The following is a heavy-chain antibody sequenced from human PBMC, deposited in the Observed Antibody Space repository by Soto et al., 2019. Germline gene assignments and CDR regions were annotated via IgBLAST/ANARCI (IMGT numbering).Heavy chain of an antibody. CDR3: ASLRFLEWLPPGTMDV. J-gene: IGHJ6*02. CDR2: ISSGGTTI. CDR1: GFTLRSYE. D-gene: IGHD3-3*01. Sequence: EVQLVESGGGLVQPGGSLRLSCAASGFTLRSYEMTWVRQAPGKGLEWLSYISSGGTTIYYADSVKGRFTISRDHAKNSLYLQMNSLRAEDTAVYYCASLRFLEWLPPGTMDVWGQGTTVTVTS. V-gene: IGHV3-48*03.